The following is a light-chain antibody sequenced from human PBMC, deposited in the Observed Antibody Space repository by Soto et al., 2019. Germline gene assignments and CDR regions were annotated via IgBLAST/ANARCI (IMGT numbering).Light chain of an antibody. CDR1: QSINNW. V-gene: IGKV1-5*03. CDR2: QTS. J-gene: IGKJ1*01. CDR3: QQCNSYST. Sequence: DIQMTQSPSILSASVGDRVIITCRASQSINNWLARYQQKPGRAPNLLIYQTSNLESGVPSRFSGSGSGTEFTLTISSLQPDDFATYYCQQCNSYSTFGQGTTVEIK.